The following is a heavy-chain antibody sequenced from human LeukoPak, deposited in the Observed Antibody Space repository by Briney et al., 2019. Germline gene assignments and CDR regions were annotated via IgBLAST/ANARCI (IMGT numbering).Heavy chain of an antibody. CDR2: ISGSGVTT. CDR3: AKGALSDV. J-gene: IGHJ6*02. V-gene: IGHV3-23*01. CDR1: GFSFSNYA. Sequence: GGSLRLSCAASGFSFSNYAMSWVRQAPGKGLEWVSGISGSGVTTYYADSVKGRFTISRDNSKNTLYLQMNSLRAEDTAVYYCAKGALSDVSGQGTTVTASS.